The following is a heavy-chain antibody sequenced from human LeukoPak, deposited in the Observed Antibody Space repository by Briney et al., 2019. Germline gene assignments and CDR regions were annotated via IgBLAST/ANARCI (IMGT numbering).Heavy chain of an antibody. D-gene: IGHD6-13*01. CDR1: GFTFSSYA. CDR3: ARVHISSWPRI. CDR2: ISGSGDST. J-gene: IGHJ3*02. Sequence: PGGSLRLSCEASGFTFSSYAMSWVRQAPGKGLEWVSVISGSGDSTYYADSVEGRCTISRDNSKDALYLQMNSLRAEDTAVYYCARVHISSWPRIWGQGTMVTVSS. V-gene: IGHV3-23*01.